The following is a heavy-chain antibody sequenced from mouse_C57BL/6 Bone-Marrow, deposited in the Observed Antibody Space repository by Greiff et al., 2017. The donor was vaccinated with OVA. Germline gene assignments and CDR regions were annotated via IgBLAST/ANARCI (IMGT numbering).Heavy chain of an antibody. CDR3: TTERHYYAMDY. CDR1: GFNIKDDY. Sequence: VQLQQSRAELVRPGASVKLSCTASGFNIKDDYMHWVKQRPEQGLEWIGWIDPENGDTEYASKFQGKATITADTSSNTAYLQLSSLTSEDTAVYYCTTERHYYAMDYWGQGTSVTVSS. CDR2: IDPENGDT. J-gene: IGHJ4*01. V-gene: IGHV14-4*01.